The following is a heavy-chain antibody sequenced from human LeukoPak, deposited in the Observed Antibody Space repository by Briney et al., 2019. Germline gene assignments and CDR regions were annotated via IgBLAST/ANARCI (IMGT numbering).Heavy chain of an antibody. CDR1: GFSFSTYA. V-gene: IGHV3-23*01. CDR2: ISGSGKT. Sequence: GGSLRLSCAASGFSFSTYAMSWVRQAPGQGLEWVSAISGSGKTYYPDSVKGRFTISRDNSKNTLFLLMNGLRAEDTAVYYCAKERDAKGYFDYWGQGALVTVSS. J-gene: IGHJ4*02. CDR3: AKERDAKGYFDY.